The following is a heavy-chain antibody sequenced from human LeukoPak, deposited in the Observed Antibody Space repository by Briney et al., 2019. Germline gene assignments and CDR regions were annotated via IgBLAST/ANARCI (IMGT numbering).Heavy chain of an antibody. CDR3: AKGHCSGGSCHYDY. Sequence: PGGSLRLSCAASGFTFSSYAMSWVRQAPGKGLGWVSAISGSGGSTYYADSVKGRFTISRDNSKNTLYLQMNSLRAEDTAVYYCAKGHCSGGSCHYDYWGQGTLVTVSS. J-gene: IGHJ4*02. V-gene: IGHV3-23*01. CDR2: ISGSGGST. D-gene: IGHD2-15*01. CDR1: GFTFSSYA.